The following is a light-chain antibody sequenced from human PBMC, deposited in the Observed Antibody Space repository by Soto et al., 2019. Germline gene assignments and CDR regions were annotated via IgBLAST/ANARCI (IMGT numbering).Light chain of an antibody. CDR3: QQSYSSLSIT. V-gene: IGKV1-39*01. Sequence: DIQMTQSPSSLSASVGDRVTITCRASESIARHLHWYQQKPGKAPKLLIYAASSLQNGVPSRFRGGGSATDFTLTISNLQPEDFATSYCQQSYSSLSITFGQGTRLQIK. J-gene: IGKJ5*01. CDR2: AAS. CDR1: ESIARH.